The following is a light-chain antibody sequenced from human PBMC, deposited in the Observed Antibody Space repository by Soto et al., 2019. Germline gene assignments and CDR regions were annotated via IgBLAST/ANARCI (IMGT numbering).Light chain of an antibody. CDR3: CSYAGTRTWV. CDR1: RTDVGKYNL. Sequence: QSAVTQPASVSGSPGQSITISCTGDRTDVGKYNLVSWYQQHPGTAPKLILFEVNKRPSVVSHRFSGSKSGNTASLTISGLQAEDESDYYCCSYAGTRTWVFGGGTKVTV. J-gene: IGLJ3*02. CDR2: EVN. V-gene: IGLV2-23*02.